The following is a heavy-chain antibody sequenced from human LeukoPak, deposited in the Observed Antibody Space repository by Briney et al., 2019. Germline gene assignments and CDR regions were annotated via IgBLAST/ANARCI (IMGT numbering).Heavy chain of an antibody. V-gene: IGHV1-18*01. D-gene: IGHD2-2*01. CDR2: ISTYNGDT. CDR1: GYTFMSYG. J-gene: IGHJ6*03. Sequence: GASVKVSCKASGYTFMSYGISWVRQAPGQGLEWLAWISTYNGDTKYAQKFRDRVIVTADTSTSTAYMELRSLRSDDTAVYFCARAQQNIVVVPPVKKTYYYMDVWGKGTTVTVSS. CDR3: ARAQQNIVVVPPVKKTYYYMDV.